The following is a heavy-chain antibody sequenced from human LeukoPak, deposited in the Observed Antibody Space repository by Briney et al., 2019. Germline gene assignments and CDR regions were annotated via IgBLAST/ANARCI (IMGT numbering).Heavy chain of an antibody. Sequence: TSETLSLTCTVSGGPISSGDYYWSWIRQPPGKGLEWIGYIYYSGSTYYSPSLKSRVTILVDTSKSQFSLELSSVTAADTAVYYCARDLPIRGFDXXGQGTLVTVSS. CDR3: ARDLPIRGFDX. J-gene: IGHJ4*02. CDR1: GGPISSGDYY. V-gene: IGHV4-30-4*01. CDR2: IYYSGST. D-gene: IGHD3-10*01.